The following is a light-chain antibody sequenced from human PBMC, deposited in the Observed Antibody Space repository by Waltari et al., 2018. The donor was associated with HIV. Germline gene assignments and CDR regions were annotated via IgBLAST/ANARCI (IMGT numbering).Light chain of an antibody. CDR2: EVT. Sequence: QSALTQPASVSGSPGQSITISCSGTSSDVGIYNLVSWHQQHPGKAHKLRIYEVTQRPSGVSNRFSGSKSGNTASLTISGLQAEDEADYYCCSYAGSSTWVFGGGTKLTVL. J-gene: IGLJ3*02. V-gene: IGLV2-23*02. CDR1: SSDVGIYNL. CDR3: CSYAGSSTWV.